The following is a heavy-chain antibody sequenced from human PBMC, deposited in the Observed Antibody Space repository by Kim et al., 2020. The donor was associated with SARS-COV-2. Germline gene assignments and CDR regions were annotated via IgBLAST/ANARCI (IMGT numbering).Heavy chain of an antibody. Sequence: GGSLRLSCAASGFTFSRDWMHWVRQAPGKGLVWVSLINSDGTSTSYADSVKGRFTISRDNAKNTLYLQMNSLRAEDTAVYYCANAMSGTSNYGGQGTLVTVSS. D-gene: IGHD3-10*01. CDR2: INSDGTST. J-gene: IGHJ4*02. CDR1: GFTFSRDW. V-gene: IGHV3-74*01. CDR3: ANAMSGTSNY.